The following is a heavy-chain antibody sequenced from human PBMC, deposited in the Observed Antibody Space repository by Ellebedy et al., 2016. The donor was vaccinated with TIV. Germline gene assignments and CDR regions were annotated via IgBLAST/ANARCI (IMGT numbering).Heavy chain of an antibody. D-gene: IGHD4-23*01. CDR2: IFSAADGGET. J-gene: IGHJ4*02. Sequence: PGGSLRLSCAASGLTFSSHAMSWVRQAPGKGLEWVSVIFSAADGGETHYADSVKGRFTISRDSSKNTLYLQMNSLRAEDTAVYYCAREAAGNGGKLDYWGQGALVTVSS. V-gene: IGHV3-23*03. CDR3: AREAAGNGGKLDY. CDR1: GLTFSSHA.